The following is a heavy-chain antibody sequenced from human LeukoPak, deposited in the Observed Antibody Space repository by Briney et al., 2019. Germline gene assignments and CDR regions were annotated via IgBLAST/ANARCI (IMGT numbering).Heavy chain of an antibody. D-gene: IGHD5-24*01. CDR2: IYHSGST. Sequence: PSQTLSLTCAVSGGSISSSNWWSWVRQPPGKGLEWIGEIYHSGSTNYNPSLKSRVTISVDKSKNQFSLKLSSVTAADTAVYYCARGVEMATMPFDYWGQGTLVTVSS. CDR3: ARGVEMATMPFDY. V-gene: IGHV4-4*02. CDR1: GGSISSSNW. J-gene: IGHJ4*02.